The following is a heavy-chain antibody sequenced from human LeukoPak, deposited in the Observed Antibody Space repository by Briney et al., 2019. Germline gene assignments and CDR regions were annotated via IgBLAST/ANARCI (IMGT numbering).Heavy chain of an antibody. CDR3: ARDSPQTYGMDV. CDR2: ISSSSSTI. J-gene: IGHJ6*02. Sequence: PGGSLRLSCAASGFTFSSYSMNWVRQAPGKGLEWVSYISSSSSTIYYADSVKGRFTISRDNSKNTLYLQMNSLRAEDTAVYYCARDSPQTYGMDVWGQGTTVTVSS. V-gene: IGHV3-48*01. CDR1: GFTFSSYS.